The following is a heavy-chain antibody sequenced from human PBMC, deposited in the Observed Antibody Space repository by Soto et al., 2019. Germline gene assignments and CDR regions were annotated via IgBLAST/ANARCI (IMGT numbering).Heavy chain of an antibody. D-gene: IGHD3-22*01. CDR1: GYTFTSYA. Sequence: RASVKVSCKASGYTFTSYAMHWVRQAPGQRLEWMGWINAGNGNTKYSQKFQGRVTITRDTSASTAYMELSSLRSEDTAVYYCARNPSYYDSSGYYFDYWGQGTLVTVSS. CDR3: ARNPSYYDSSGYYFDY. J-gene: IGHJ4*02. CDR2: INAGNGNT. V-gene: IGHV1-3*01.